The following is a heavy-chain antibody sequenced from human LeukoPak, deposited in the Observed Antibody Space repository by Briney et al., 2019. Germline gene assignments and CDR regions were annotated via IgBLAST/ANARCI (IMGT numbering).Heavy chain of an antibody. CDR1: GFTFGDYA. CDR3: TRGSDTIFGVARDGFDY. J-gene: IGHJ4*02. D-gene: IGHD3-3*01. Sequence: GESLRLSCTTSGFTFGDYAVNWFRQAPGKGLEWVGFIRSKPYGGTTEYAASVKGRFTISRDDSKSIAYLQMNSLKTEDTAVYYCTRGSDTIFGVARDGFDYWGQGTLVTVSS. V-gene: IGHV3-49*03. CDR2: IRSKPYGGTT.